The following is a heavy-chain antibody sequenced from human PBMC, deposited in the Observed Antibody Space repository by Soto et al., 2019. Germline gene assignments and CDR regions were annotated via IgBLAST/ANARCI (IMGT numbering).Heavy chain of an antibody. J-gene: IGHJ4*02. CDR2: LYYSGSP. V-gene: IGHV4-30-4*01. D-gene: IGHD1-1*01. CDR1: GASVSSGDYY. CDR3: VGTTTTDDY. Sequence: QVQLQQSGPRLVKPSQTLSLSCTVSGASVSSGDYYWSCIRQSPGKGLEWIGYLYYSGSPYYNPSLTSRLTLSFDTSRNQFSLKLTSVTAADTAVYCCVGTTTTDDYWGQGTLVTGSS.